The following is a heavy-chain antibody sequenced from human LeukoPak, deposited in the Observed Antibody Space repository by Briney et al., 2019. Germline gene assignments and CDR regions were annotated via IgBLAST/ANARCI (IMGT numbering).Heavy chain of an antibody. CDR3: ARGSRPSNYYYYYYVDV. J-gene: IGHJ6*03. CDR2: ISWNSGSI. D-gene: IGHD6-6*01. Sequence: GRSLRLSCAASGFTFDDYAMHWVRQAPGKGLEWVSGISWNSGSIGYADSVKGRFTISRDNAKNSLYLQMNSLRAEDMALYYCARGSRPSNYYYYYYVDVWGKGTTVTVSS. CDR1: GFTFDDYA. V-gene: IGHV3-9*03.